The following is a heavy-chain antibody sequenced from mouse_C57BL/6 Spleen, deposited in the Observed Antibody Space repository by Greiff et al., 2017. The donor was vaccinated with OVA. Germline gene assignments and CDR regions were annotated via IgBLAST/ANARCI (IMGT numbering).Heavy chain of an antibody. CDR3: TRDSLGGSSGGFAY. CDR1: GYTFTDYE. D-gene: IGHD1-1*01. J-gene: IGHJ3*01. Sequence: QVQLKESGAELVRPGASVTLSCKASGYTFTDYEMHWVKQTPVHGLEWIGAIDPETGGTAYNQKFKGKAILTADNSSSTAYMELRSLTSEDSAVYYCTRDSLGGSSGGFAYWGQGTLVTVSA. CDR2: IDPETGGT. V-gene: IGHV1-15*01.